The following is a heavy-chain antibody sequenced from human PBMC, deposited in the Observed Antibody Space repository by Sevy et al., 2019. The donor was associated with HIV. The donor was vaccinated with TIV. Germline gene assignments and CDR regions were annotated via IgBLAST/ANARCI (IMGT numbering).Heavy chain of an antibody. J-gene: IGHJ4*02. D-gene: IGHD3-9*01. CDR3: VRGSAVTGYFDY. Sequence: GGSLRLSCADSGFTFSGYSMNWVRQAPGKGLEWVSSISRSSSYIYYADSVKGRFTTSRDNAKNSLYLQMDSLRAEDTAIYYCVRGSAVTGYFDYWGQGTLVTVSS. CDR1: GFTFSGYS. V-gene: IGHV3-21*01. CDR2: ISRSSSYI.